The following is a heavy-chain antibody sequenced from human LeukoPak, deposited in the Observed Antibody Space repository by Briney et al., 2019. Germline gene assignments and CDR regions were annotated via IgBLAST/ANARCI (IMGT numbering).Heavy chain of an antibody. V-gene: IGHV4-31*03. D-gene: IGHD4-17*01. J-gene: IGHJ4*02. CDR1: GGSISSGGYY. Sequence: HPSETLSLTYTVSGGSISSGGYYWSWIRQHPGKGLEWIGYIYYSGSTYYNPSLKSRVTISVDTSKNQFSLKLSSVTAADTAVYYCARVDYGDYVLGFDYWGQGTLVTVSS. CDR3: ARVDYGDYVLGFDY. CDR2: IYYSGST.